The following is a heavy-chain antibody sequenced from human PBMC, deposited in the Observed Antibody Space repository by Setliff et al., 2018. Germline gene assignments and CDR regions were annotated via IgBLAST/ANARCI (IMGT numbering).Heavy chain of an antibody. CDR3: ARRWETGDQDAYDI. Sequence: ASVKVSCKASGYTFSDYIINWVRQAPGQGLEWVGWISPYTGKTDYAQKFQDRVTMTTDTSTSTGYMELRSLTSDDTAVYYCARRWETGDQDAYDIWGQGTMVTVSS. CDR2: ISPYTGKT. D-gene: IGHD7-27*01. CDR1: GYTFSDYI. J-gene: IGHJ3*02. V-gene: IGHV1-18*01.